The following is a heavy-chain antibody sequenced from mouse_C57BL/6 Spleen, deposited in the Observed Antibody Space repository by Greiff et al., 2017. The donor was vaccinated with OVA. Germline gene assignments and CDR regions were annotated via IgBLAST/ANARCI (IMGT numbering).Heavy chain of an antibody. CDR2: IHPSDSDT. V-gene: IGHV1-74*01. J-gene: IGHJ4*01. CDR1: GYTFTSYW. Sequence: QVHVKQPGAELVKPGASVKVSCKASGYTFTSYWMHWVKQRPGQGLEWIGRIHPSDSDTNYNQKFKGKATLTVDKSSSTAYMQLSSLTSEDSAVYYCAITRIYYGNRGAMDYWGQGTSVTVSS. CDR3: AITRIYYGNRGAMDY. D-gene: IGHD2-1*01.